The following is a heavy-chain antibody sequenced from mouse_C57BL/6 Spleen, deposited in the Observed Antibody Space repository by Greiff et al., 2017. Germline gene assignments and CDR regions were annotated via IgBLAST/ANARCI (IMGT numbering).Heavy chain of an antibody. Sequence: VKLVESGAELVKPGASVKISCKASGYAFSSYWMNWVKQRPGKGLEWIGQIYPGDGDTNYNGKFKGKATLTADKSSSTAYMQLSSLTSEDSAVYFCARARGDYYGSSSFAYWGQGTLVTVSA. CDR2: IYPGDGDT. CDR3: ARARGDYYGSSSFAY. V-gene: IGHV1-80*01. D-gene: IGHD1-1*01. CDR1: GYAFSSYW. J-gene: IGHJ3*01.